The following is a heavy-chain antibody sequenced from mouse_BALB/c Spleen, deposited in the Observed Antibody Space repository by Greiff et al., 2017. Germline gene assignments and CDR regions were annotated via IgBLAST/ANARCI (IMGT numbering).Heavy chain of an antibody. D-gene: IGHD1-1*01. CDR2: IDPSDSYT. V-gene: IGHV1-69*02. J-gene: IGHJ4*01. CDR1: GYTFTSYW. Sequence: QVQLQQPGAELVKPGASVKLSCKASGYTFTSYWMHWVKQRPGQCLEWIGEIDPSDSYTNYNQKFKGKATLTVDKSSSTAYMQLSSLTSEDSAVYYCARGPVVSTDYAMDYWGQGTSVTVSS. CDR3: ARGPVVSTDYAMDY.